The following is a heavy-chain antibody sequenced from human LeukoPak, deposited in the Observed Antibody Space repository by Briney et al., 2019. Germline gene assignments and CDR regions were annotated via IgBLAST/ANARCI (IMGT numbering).Heavy chain of an antibody. Sequence: GESLKISCKGSGYSFTSYWIGWVRQMSGEGLEWMGIIYPGDSDTRYSPSLQGQVTISADKSISTAYLQWSSLKASDSAMYYCARSPPRGCSSTSCYFDYWGQGTLVTVSS. V-gene: IGHV5-51*01. CDR2: IYPGDSDT. J-gene: IGHJ4*02. CDR3: ARSPPRGCSSTSCYFDY. CDR1: GYSFTSYW. D-gene: IGHD2-2*01.